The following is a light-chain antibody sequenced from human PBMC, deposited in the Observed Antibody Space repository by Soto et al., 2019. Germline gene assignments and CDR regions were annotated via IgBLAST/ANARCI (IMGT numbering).Light chain of an antibody. CDR3: QQYNSYPLT. V-gene: IGKV1-5*03. CDR2: KAS. CDR1: QSMSSW. J-gene: IGKJ4*01. Sequence: DIQMTQSPSTLSASVGDRVTITCRASQSMSSWLAWYQQKPGKAPNLLIYKASSLEIGVPSRFSGSGSGTEFTLTISSLKPDDFATYYFQQYNSYPLTFGGGTKVEIK.